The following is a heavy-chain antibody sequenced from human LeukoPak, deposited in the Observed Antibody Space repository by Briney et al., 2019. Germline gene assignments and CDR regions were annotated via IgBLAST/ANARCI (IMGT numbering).Heavy chain of an antibody. J-gene: IGHJ6*02. D-gene: IGHD3-22*01. CDR2: INPNSGGT. CDR3: ARTHYYDSSGYYWGDGMDV. CDR1: RYSFTGYY. Sequence: ASVKVSCKASRYSFTGYYMHWVRQAPGQGLEWMGWINPNSGGTNYAQKFQGRVTMTRDTSISTAYMELSRLRSDDTAVYYCARTHYYDSSGYYWGDGMDVWGQGTTVTVSS. V-gene: IGHV1-2*02.